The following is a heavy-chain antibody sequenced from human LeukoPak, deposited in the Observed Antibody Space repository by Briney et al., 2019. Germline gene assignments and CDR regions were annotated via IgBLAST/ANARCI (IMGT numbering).Heavy chain of an antibody. V-gene: IGHV1-69*04. CDR3: ARGDTYYDFWSGYFDY. J-gene: IGHJ4*02. Sequence: SVKVSFKASGGTFSSYAISWVRQAPGQGLEWMGRFIPILSIANYAQKFQGRVTITADKSTSTAYMELSSLRSEDTAVYYCARGDTYYDFWSGYFDYWGQGTLVTVSS. D-gene: IGHD3-3*01. CDR2: FIPILSIA. CDR1: GGTFSSYA.